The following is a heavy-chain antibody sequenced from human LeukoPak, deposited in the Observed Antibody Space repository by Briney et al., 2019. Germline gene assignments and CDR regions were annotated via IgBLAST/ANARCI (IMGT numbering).Heavy chain of an antibody. CDR1: GFTFSSYD. J-gene: IGHJ6*02. D-gene: IGHD6-19*01. V-gene: IGHV3-13*01. Sequence: GGSLRLSCAASGFTFSSYDMHWVRQATGKGLEWVSAIGTAGDTYYPGSVKGRFTISRENAKNSLYLQMNSLRAGDTAVYYCARAVAYYYGMDVWGQGTTVTVSS. CDR3: ARAVAYYYGMDV. CDR2: IGTAGDT.